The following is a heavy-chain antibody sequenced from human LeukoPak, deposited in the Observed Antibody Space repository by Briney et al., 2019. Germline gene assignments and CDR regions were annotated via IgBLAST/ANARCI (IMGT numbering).Heavy chain of an antibody. Sequence: GGSLRLSCAASGFIVSNNYMSWVRQAPGKGLEWVSIIYSGGSTYYADSVKGRFTISRDNSKNTLYLQMNSLRAEDTAVYYCPSWGRERFDYWGQGTLVTVSS. CDR3: PSWGRERFDY. CDR2: IYSGGST. CDR1: GFIVSNNY. J-gene: IGHJ4*02. V-gene: IGHV3-53*01. D-gene: IGHD1-26*01.